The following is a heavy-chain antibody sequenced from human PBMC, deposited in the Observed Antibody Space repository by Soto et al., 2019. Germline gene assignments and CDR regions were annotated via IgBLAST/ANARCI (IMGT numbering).Heavy chain of an antibody. CDR3: ATGMLIRGHPYMDV. CDR1: GDSVSSDRAA. J-gene: IGHJ6*03. Sequence: SQTLSLTCGISGDSVSSDRAAWNWIRQSPSRGLEWLGRTYYRSKWYNEYAPSLKSRMTINSDTSKNQFYLQLSSVTPEDTAVYYCATGMLIRGHPYMDVWGQGTSVTVSS. D-gene: IGHD3-10*01. CDR2: TYYRSKWYN. V-gene: IGHV6-1*01.